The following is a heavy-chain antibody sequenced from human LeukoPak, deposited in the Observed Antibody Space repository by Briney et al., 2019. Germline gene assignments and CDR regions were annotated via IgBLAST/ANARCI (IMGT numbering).Heavy chain of an antibody. CDR1: GYTFTSYG. CDR3: ARVRRWLQQKLDY. CDR2: ISAYNGNT. D-gene: IGHD5-24*01. Sequence: ASVKVSCKASGYTFTSYGISWVRQAPGQGLEWMGWISAYNGNTNYAQKLKGRVTMTTDTSTSTAYTELRSLRSDDTAVYYCARVRRWLQQKLDYRGQGTLVTVSS. V-gene: IGHV1-18*01. J-gene: IGHJ4*02.